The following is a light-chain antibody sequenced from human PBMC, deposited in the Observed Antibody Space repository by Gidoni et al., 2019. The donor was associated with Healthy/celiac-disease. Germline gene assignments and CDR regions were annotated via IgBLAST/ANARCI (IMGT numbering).Light chain of an antibody. CDR2: QDT. J-gene: IGLJ1*01. Sequence: SYELTQTPSASVPPGQEACISCAGDKLGDKYACWYQQKPGQYPVLVIYQDTKRPSGIPERFSGSNSGNTATLTISGTQAMDEADYYCQASDTGTYVFGTGTKVTVL. CDR1: KLGDKY. CDR3: QASDTGTYV. V-gene: IGLV3-1*01.